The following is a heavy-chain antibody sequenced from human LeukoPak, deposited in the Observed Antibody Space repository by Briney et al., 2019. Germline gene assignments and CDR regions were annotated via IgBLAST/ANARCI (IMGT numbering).Heavy chain of an antibody. J-gene: IGHJ4*02. V-gene: IGHV3-21*01. CDR3: ARDSGGYAAGTDFDY. D-gene: IGHD6-13*01. CDR2: ISSSSSYI. CDR1: GFIFSRYS. Sequence: PGGSQRLSCAPSGFIFSRYSMNWVRQAPGKGLEWVSSISSSSSYIYCALSVKARCTISRDNAKNSLCLQMNRLRAEDTAVYYCARDSGGYAAGTDFDYWGQGTLVTVSS.